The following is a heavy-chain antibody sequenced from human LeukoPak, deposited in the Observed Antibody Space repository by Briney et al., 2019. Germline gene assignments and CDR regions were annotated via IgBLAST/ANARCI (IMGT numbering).Heavy chain of an antibody. CDR1: GFTFDDYA. J-gene: IGHJ5*02. CDR3: AKDEGPATAFNWFDP. D-gene: IGHD2-2*01. Sequence: PTGGSLRLSCAASGFTFDDYAMHWVRHAPGKGLEWVSGISWNSGSIVYADSVKGRFTISRDNAKNSLYLQMNSLRAEDTALYYCAKDEGPATAFNWFDPWGQGTLVTVSS. CDR2: ISWNSGSI. V-gene: IGHV3-9*01.